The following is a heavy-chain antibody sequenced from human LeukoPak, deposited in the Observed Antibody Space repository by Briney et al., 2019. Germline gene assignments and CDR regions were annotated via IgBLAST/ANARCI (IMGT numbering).Heavy chain of an antibody. CDR2: IYYSGST. Sequence: SATLSLTCTVSGGSISSYYWSWIRQPPGKGLEWIGYIYYSGSTNYNPSLKSRVTISVDTSKNQFSLKLSSVTAADTAVYYCARLIVGATTGSHYYYGMDVWGQGTTVTVSS. D-gene: IGHD1-26*01. J-gene: IGHJ6*02. CDR3: ARLIVGATTGSHYYYGMDV. V-gene: IGHV4-59*01. CDR1: GGSISSYY.